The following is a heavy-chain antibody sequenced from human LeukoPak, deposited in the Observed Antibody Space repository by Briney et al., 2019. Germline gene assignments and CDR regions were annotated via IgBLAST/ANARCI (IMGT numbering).Heavy chain of an antibody. Sequence: PGGSLRLSCAASGFTVSSSYMSWVRQAPGKGLEWVSVIHSGGNINYADSVKGRFTISRDNSKNTLYLQMNSLRAEDTAVYYCTRDLNSGGSCWGQGTLVTVSS. CDR2: IHSGGNI. V-gene: IGHV3-53*01. D-gene: IGHD2-15*01. CDR3: TRDLNSGGSC. J-gene: IGHJ4*02. CDR1: GFTVSSSY.